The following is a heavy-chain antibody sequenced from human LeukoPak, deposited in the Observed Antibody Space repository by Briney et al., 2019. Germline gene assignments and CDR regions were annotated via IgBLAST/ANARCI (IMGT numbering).Heavy chain of an antibody. V-gene: IGHV4-39*01. CDR2: IYYSGST. Sequence: SETLSLTCTVSGGSLSSTSYFWGWIRQPPGKGLEWIGTIYYSGSTYYNPSLKSRVTMSVDTSRNQFSLKLSSVNAADTAVYYCAKAGVRYYDSSGLHAFDIWGQGTMVTVSS. D-gene: IGHD3-22*01. CDR3: AKAGVRYYDSSGLHAFDI. CDR1: GGSLSSTSYF. J-gene: IGHJ3*02.